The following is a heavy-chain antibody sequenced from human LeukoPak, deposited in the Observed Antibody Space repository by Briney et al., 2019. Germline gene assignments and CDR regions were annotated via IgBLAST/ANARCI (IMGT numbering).Heavy chain of an antibody. J-gene: IGHJ6*02. CDR2: IKSDGSST. CDR3: ASRIRGATPWDDYYYAMDV. CDR1: GFTFSSYW. Sequence: GGSLRLSCAASGFTFSSYWMHWVRHTPGKGLVWVSRIKSDGSSTSYADSVKGRFTISRDNSKNTLSLVMNSLRVEDTAIYYCASRIRGATPWDDYYYAMDVWGQGTTVTVSS. V-gene: IGHV3-74*01. D-gene: IGHD1-26*01.